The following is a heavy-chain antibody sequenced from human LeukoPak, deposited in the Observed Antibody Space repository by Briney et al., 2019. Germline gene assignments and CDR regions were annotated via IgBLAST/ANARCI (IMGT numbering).Heavy chain of an antibody. J-gene: IGHJ4*02. CDR1: GGSISSYY. V-gene: IGHV4-4*07. Sequence: SETLSLTCTVSGGSISSYYWSWMRQPAGKGLEWIGRIYTSGSTNYNPSLKRRVTMSVGTSKNQFSLKLSSVTAADTAVYYCARGDWNYYFDYWGQGTLVTVSS. D-gene: IGHD1-7*01. CDR2: IYTSGST. CDR3: ARGDWNYYFDY.